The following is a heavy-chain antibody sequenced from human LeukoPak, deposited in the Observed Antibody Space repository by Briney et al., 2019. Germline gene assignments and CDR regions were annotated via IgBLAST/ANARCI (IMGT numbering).Heavy chain of an antibody. CDR1: GFTFSSYG. CDR3: AKDDPLGVGSSGWYSWPYYYYYGMDV. CDR2: ISYDGSNK. V-gene: IGHV3-30*18. J-gene: IGHJ6*02. D-gene: IGHD6-19*01. Sequence: GGSLRLSCAASGFTFSSYGMHWVRQAPGKGLEWVAVISYDGSNKYYADSVKGRFTISRDNSKNTLYLQMNSLRAEDTAVYYCAKDDPLGVGSSGWYSWPYYYYYGMDVWGQGTTVTVSS.